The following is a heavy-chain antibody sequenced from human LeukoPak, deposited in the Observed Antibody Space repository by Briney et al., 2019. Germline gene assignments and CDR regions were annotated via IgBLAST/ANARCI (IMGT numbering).Heavy chain of an antibody. CDR2: INPNSGGT. Sequence: ASVKVSCKASGHTFTGYYMHWVRQAPGQGLEWMGWINPNSGGTNYAQKFQGRVTMTRDTSISTAYMELSRLRSDDTAVYYCARAYRITMVRGASDYWGQGTLVTVSS. V-gene: IGHV1-2*02. D-gene: IGHD3-10*01. J-gene: IGHJ4*02. CDR1: GHTFTGYY. CDR3: ARAYRITMVRGASDY.